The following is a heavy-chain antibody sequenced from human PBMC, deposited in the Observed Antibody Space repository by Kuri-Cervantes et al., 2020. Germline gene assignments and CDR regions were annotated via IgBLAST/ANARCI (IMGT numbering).Heavy chain of an antibody. CDR2: ISWNSGSI. D-gene: IGHD3-10*01. CDR1: GFTFSSYA. V-gene: IGHV3-9*01. CDR3: ARELQDYYYYGMDV. Sequence: GGSLRLSCAASGFTFSSYAMSWVRQAPGKGLEWVSGISWNSGSIGYADSVRGRFTISRDNAKNSLYLQMNSLRAEDTALYYCARELQDYYYYGMDVWGQGTTVTVSS. J-gene: IGHJ6*02.